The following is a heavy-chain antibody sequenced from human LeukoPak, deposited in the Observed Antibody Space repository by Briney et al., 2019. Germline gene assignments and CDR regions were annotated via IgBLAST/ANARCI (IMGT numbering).Heavy chain of an antibody. CDR2: ISASGGST. Sequence: GGSLRLSCAASGFTFGSYAMSWVRQAPGKGLEWVSTISASGGSTYYADSVKGRFTISRDNSKNTLYLQMNSLRAEDTAVYYCAKDSYYYDSSGSFDYWGQGTLVTVSS. J-gene: IGHJ4*02. V-gene: IGHV3-23*01. CDR1: GFTFGSYA. CDR3: AKDSYYYDSSGSFDY. D-gene: IGHD3-22*01.